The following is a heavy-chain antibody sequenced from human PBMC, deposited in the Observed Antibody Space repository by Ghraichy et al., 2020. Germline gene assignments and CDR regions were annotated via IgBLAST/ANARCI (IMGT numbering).Heavy chain of an antibody. CDR2: IYYSLST. Sequence: SETLSLTCTVSVGSISSYYWSWIRQPPGKGLEWIGYIYYSLSTNYNPSLKSRVTISVDTSKNQFSLTLSSVTAADTAVYYCARQATMVRGVIDWGQGTLVTVSS. J-gene: IGHJ4*02. CDR1: VGSISSYY. V-gene: IGHV4-59*08. D-gene: IGHD3-10*01. CDR3: ARQATMVRGVID.